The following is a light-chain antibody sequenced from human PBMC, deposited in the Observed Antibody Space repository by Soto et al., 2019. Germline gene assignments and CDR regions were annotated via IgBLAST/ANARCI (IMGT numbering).Light chain of an antibody. J-gene: IGKJ5*01. Sequence: DIQMTQSPSSLSASVGDRVTIACRASQSVRTYLNWYQQKPGKAPKLLICAASSLQSGVPSRFSGSGSGTDFTLTISSLQPEDFATYFCQQTNSMPVTFGQGTRLEIK. V-gene: IGKV1-39*01. CDR2: AAS. CDR3: QQTNSMPVT. CDR1: QSVRTY.